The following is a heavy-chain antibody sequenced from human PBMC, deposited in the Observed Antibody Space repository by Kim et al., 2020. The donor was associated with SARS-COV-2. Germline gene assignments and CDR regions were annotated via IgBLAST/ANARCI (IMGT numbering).Heavy chain of an antibody. CDR2: INHSGST. CDR1: GGSFSGYY. J-gene: IGHJ4*02. CDR3: ARVGGGYGTPFDY. V-gene: IGHV4-34*01. D-gene: IGHD5-12*01. Sequence: SETLSLTCAVYGGSFSGYYWSWIRQPPGKGLEWIGEINHSGSTNYNPSLKSRVTISVDTSKNQFSLKLSSVTAADTAVYYCARVGGGYGTPFDYWGQGTLVTVSS.